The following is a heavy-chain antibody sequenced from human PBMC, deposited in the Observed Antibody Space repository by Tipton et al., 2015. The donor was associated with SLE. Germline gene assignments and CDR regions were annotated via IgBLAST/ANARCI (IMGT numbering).Heavy chain of an antibody. CDR3: ARDLVFGYSSSPDYFDY. CDR1: GLTVSCNY. D-gene: IGHD6-13*01. V-gene: IGHV3-66*01. Sequence: SLRLSCAASGLTVSCNYMSWVRQAPGKGLEWVSVIYSGGSTYYADSVKGRFTISRNNSKNTLYLQMNSLRAEDTAVYYCARDLVFGYSSSPDYFDYWGQGTLVTVSS. J-gene: IGHJ4*02. CDR2: IYSGGST.